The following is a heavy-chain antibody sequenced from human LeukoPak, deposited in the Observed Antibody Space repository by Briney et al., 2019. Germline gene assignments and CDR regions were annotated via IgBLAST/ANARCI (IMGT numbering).Heavy chain of an antibody. V-gene: IGHV4-34*01. J-gene: IGHJ4*02. CDR1: GGSFSGYY. CDR2: INHSGST. CDR3: ARGRSAVYY. Sequence: SETLSLTSAVYGGSFSGYYWSWIRQPPGKGLEWIGEINHSGSTNYNPSLKSRVTISVDTSKNQFSLKLSSVTAGETAVDYCARGRSAVYYWGQGTLVTVSS. D-gene: IGHD6-13*01.